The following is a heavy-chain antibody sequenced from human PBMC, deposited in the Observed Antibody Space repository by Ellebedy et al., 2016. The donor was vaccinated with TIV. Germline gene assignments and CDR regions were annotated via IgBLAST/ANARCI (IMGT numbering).Heavy chain of an antibody. CDR3: ARAPPPRGDRSADAFDI. CDR2: ISAYNGNT. CDR1: GYTFTKYG. V-gene: IGHV1-18*01. Sequence: AASVKVSCKASGYTFTKYGITWVRQAPGQGLEWMGWISAYNGNTNHAQKFQGRVTITADKSTSTAYMELSSLRSEDTAVYYCARAPPPRGDRSADAFDIWGQGTMVTVSS. J-gene: IGHJ3*02. D-gene: IGHD7-27*01.